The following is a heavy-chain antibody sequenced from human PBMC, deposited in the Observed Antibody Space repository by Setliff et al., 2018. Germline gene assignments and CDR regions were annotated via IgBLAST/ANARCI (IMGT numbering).Heavy chain of an antibody. V-gene: IGHV1-69*10. D-gene: IGHD4-17*01. CDR2: IIPVLGMT. CDR1: GDPFNAYG. J-gene: IGHJ6*03. CDR3: ARGPSPTVTPSRLIYFSHMDA. Sequence: GASVKVSCKASGDPFNAYGVSWVRQAPGQGLEWMGAIIPVLGMTDYAQKFQGRLTITADQSTTPVYRELSSLRFDDTALYYCARGPSPTVTPSRLIYFSHMDAWGTGTTVTVSS.